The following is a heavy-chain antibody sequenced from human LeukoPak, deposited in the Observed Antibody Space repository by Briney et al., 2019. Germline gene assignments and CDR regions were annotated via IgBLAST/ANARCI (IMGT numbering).Heavy chain of an antibody. CDR2: IIADGSEK. J-gene: IGHJ4*02. D-gene: IGHD1-26*01. V-gene: IGHV3-7*05. Sequence: GGSLRLLRAASGFSFSVHWMNWVRQPPGKGLEWVANIIADGSEKYYVDSVKGRFTISRDDAKRTVDLQMDNLRAEYTGIYDCAYRNNFEYWGQGALVTVSS. CDR3: AYRNNFEY. CDR1: GFSFSVHW.